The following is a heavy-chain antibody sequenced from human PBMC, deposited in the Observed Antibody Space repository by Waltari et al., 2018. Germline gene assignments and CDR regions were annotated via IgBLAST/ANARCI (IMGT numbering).Heavy chain of an antibody. V-gene: IGHV4-34*01. Sequence: QVQLQQWGAGLLKPSETLSLTCAVYGGSFSGYYWSWLRQHPGKGMEWSGEINHSGSTNYNPSLNSRVTISVDTSKNQFSLKLSSVTAADTAVYYCARGGKEWLVRMYYFDYWGQGTLVTVSS. CDR1: GGSFSGYY. D-gene: IGHD6-19*01. CDR3: ARGGKEWLVRMYYFDY. CDR2: INHSGST. J-gene: IGHJ4*02.